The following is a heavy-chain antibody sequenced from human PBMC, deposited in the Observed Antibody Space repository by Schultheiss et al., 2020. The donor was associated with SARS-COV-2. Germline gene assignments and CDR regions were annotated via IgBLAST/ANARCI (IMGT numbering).Heavy chain of an antibody. V-gene: IGHV3-66*01. J-gene: IGHJ6*03. D-gene: IGHD5-12*01. CDR2: IYSGGST. CDR1: GFTFGDYA. CDR3: ARGSGYDEDYYYYYMDV. Sequence: GGSLGLSCTASGFTFGDYAMSWVRQAPGKGLEWVSVIYSGGSTYYADSVKGRFTISRDNSKNTLYLQMNSLRAEDTAVYYCARGSGYDEDYYYYYMDVWGKGTTVTVSS.